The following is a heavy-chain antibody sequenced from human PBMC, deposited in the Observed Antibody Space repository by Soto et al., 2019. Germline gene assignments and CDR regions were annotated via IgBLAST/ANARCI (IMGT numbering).Heavy chain of an antibody. CDR2: IKSDGFST. D-gene: IGHD3-3*01. V-gene: IGHV3-30*03. J-gene: IGHJ5*02. CDR3: ATPRSSLEWPPFDP. CDR1: GFAFKSYG. Sequence: QVKLVESGGGVVQPGRSLRLSCVASGFAFKSYGMHWVRQAPGKGPEWVAVIKSDGFSTDYVDSVKGRFAIFRDNSRNTLYLQMNNLSIEDTGVYYCATPRSSLEWPPFDPWGHGTRVTVSS.